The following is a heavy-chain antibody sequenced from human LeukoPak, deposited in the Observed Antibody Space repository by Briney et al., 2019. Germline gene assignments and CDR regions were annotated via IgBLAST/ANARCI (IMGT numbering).Heavy chain of an antibody. J-gene: IGHJ4*02. CDR3: AKGTMVRGDH. V-gene: IGHV3-30*18. Sequence: GRSLRLSCAASGFTFSSYGMHWVRQAPRQGLEWVAVISHDAFDKYYADSVKGRFTISRDNSKNTLYLQVNSLRADDTAVYYCAKGTMVRGDHWGQGTLVTVSS. CDR2: ISHDAFDK. CDR1: GFTFSSYG. D-gene: IGHD3-10*01.